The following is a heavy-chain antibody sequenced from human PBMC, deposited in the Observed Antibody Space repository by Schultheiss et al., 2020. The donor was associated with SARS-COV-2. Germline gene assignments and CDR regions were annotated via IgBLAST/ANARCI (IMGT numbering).Heavy chain of an antibody. Sequence: ASVKVSCKASGGTFSSYAISWVRQAPGQSLEWMGWITTGDGNPRYSQKFQGRVAITRDTSASTAYLELTSLTVEDTALYYCARELAATGTGGFDPWGQGTLVTVSS. D-gene: IGHD1-14*01. J-gene: IGHJ5*02. CDR3: ARELAATGTGGFDP. CDR2: ITTGDGNP. V-gene: IGHV1-3*04. CDR1: GGTFSSYA.